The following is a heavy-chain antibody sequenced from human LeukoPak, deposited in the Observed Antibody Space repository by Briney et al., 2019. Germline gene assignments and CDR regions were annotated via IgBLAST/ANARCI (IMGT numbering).Heavy chain of an antibody. D-gene: IGHD6-13*01. J-gene: IGHJ6*02. CDR2: MNPNSGNT. CDR1: GYTFTSYD. CDR3: ARDGIAATEDSQPPLPGLYYYYGMDV. V-gene: IGHV1-8*03. Sequence: ASVKVSCKASGYTFTSYDINWVRQATGQGLEWMGWMNPNSGNTGYAQKFQGRVTITRNTSISTAYMELSSLRSEDTAVYYCARDGIAATEDSQPPLPGLYYYYGMDVWGQGTTVTVSS.